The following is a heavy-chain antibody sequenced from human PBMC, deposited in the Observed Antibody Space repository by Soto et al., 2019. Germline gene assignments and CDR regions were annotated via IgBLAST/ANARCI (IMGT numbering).Heavy chain of an antibody. Sequence: ASVKVSCKASGYTFTSYGISWVRQAPGQGLEWMGWISAYNGNTNYAQKLQGRVTMTTDTSTSTAYMELRSLRSDDTAVYYCARDPGIVVVVAATRGWFEPWGQGTLVTVSS. CDR3: ARDPGIVVVVAATRGWFEP. CDR2: ISAYNGNT. V-gene: IGHV1-18*01. D-gene: IGHD2-15*01. CDR1: GYTFTSYG. J-gene: IGHJ5*02.